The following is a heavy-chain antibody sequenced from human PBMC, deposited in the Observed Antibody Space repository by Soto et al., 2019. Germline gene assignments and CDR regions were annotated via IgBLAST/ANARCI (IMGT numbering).Heavy chain of an antibody. Sequence: PGESLKISCKGSGYSFTSYWISWVRQMPGKGLEWMGRIDPSDSYTNYSPSFQGHVTISADKSISTAYLQWSSLKASDTAMYYCARRGYSGYGSYYYYYGMDVWGQGTTVTVSS. D-gene: IGHD5-12*01. V-gene: IGHV5-10-1*01. CDR2: IDPSDSYT. CDR3: ARRGYSGYGSYYYYYGMDV. CDR1: GYSFTSYW. J-gene: IGHJ6*02.